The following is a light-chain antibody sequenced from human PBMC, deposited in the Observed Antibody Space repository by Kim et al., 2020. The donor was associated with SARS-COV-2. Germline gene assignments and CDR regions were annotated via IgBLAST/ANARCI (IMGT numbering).Light chain of an antibody. V-gene: IGKV3-15*01. Sequence: VSPGERATLSCRASQSVSSNLAWYQQKPGQAPRLLIYGASTRATGIPARFSGNGSGTEFTLTISSLQSEDFAVYYCQQYNNWPETFGQGTKVDIK. CDR1: QSVSSN. CDR3: QQYNNWPET. J-gene: IGKJ1*01. CDR2: GAS.